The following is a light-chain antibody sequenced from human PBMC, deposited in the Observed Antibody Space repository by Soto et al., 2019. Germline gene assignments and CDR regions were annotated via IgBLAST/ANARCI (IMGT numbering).Light chain of an antibody. CDR1: QSVSTY. J-gene: IGKJ2*01. Sequence: EIVLTQSPATLSLSPGERATLSCRASQSVSTYLAWYQQKPGQAPKLLIYDASNRATGIPARFSGSGSGTDFTLTISSLEPEDFVVYYCQQHSNWQTFGQGTKLEIK. V-gene: IGKV3-11*01. CDR2: DAS. CDR3: QQHSNWQT.